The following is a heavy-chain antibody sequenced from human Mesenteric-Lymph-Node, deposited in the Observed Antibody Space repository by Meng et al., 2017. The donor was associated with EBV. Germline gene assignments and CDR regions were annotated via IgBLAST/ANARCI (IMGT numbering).Heavy chain of an antibody. Sequence: QVQVVQSWAEVKKPGASVKVSCKASGYTFTNYYIHWVRQAPGQGLEWMGRIDPNSGGTSYAQNFQGRVTMTRDTSINTAYLELSSLTSDDTATYYCARDLGIQDYCGQGTLVTVSS. V-gene: IGHV1-2*06. J-gene: IGHJ4*02. D-gene: IGHD6-13*01. CDR3: ARDLGIQDY. CDR2: IDPNSGGT. CDR1: GYTFTNYY.